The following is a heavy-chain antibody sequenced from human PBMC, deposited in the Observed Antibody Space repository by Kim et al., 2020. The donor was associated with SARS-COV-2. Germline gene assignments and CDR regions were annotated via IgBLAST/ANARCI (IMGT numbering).Heavy chain of an antibody. Sequence: GGSLRLSCAASGFTFSSYAMSWVRQAPGKGLEWVSAISGSGGSTYYADSVKGRFTISRDNSKNTLYLQMNSLRAEDTAVYYCANPLWFLAVPAANDAFDIWGQGTMVTVSS. CDR1: GFTFSSYA. CDR3: ANPLWFLAVPAANDAFDI. J-gene: IGHJ3*02. D-gene: IGHD2-2*01. V-gene: IGHV3-23*01. CDR2: ISGSGGST.